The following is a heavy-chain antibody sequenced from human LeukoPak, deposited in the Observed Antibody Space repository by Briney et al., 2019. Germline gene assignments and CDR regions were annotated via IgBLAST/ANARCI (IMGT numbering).Heavy chain of an antibody. J-gene: IGHJ4*02. D-gene: IGHD3-22*01. V-gene: IGHV4-4*07. Sequence: SETLSLTCTVSGGSISNYYWTWIRQPAGKGLEWIGRIYTSGSTNCNPSLKSRVTISVDTSKNQFSLKLSSVTAADTAVYYCARDGGPADYYDSSGYSGYFDYWGQGTLVTVSS. CDR2: IYTSGST. CDR1: GGSISNYY. CDR3: ARDGGPADYYDSSGYSGYFDY.